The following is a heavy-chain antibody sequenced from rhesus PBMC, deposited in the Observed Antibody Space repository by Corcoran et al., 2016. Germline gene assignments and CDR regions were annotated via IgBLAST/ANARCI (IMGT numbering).Heavy chain of an antibody. CDR1: GFTFSSYW. CDR2: INSAASRT. J-gene: IGHJ4*01. CDR3: AGEFSTTDY. V-gene: IGHV3-14*01. D-gene: IGHD2-15*01. Sequence: EVQLVESGGGLAKPGGSLRLSCDASGFTFSSYWMDWVRQDPGKGLEYFSGINSAASRTYYGDSVKGRFTFSRENAKNTLYLQMDGLRPEDTAVYYCAGEFSTTDYWGQGVLVTVSS.